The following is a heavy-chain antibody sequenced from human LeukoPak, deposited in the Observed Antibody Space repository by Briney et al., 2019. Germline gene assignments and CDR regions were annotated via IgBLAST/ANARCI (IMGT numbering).Heavy chain of an antibody. J-gene: IGHJ4*02. D-gene: IGHD6-19*01. CDR2: IYYSGST. V-gene: IGHV4-39*01. CDR1: GGSISSSSYY. Sequence: SETLSLTCTVSGGSISSSSYYWGWIRQPPGKGLEWIGSIYYSGSTYYNPSLKSRVTISVDTSKNQFSLKLSSVTAAYTAVYYCARLDEQWLPNYWGQGTLVTVSS. CDR3: ARLDEQWLPNY.